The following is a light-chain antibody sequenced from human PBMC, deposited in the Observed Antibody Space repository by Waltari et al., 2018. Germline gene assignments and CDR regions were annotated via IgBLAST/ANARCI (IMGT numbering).Light chain of an antibody. CDR3: QHYLRLPAT. Sequence: EIVLTPSPGTLSLSPGERATLSCRASQSVSRALAWYQQKPGQAPRLLISGSSNRATGIPDRFSGSGSGTDFSLTISSLEPEDFAVYYCQHYLRLPATFGQGTKVEIK. CDR1: QSVSRA. CDR2: GSS. J-gene: IGKJ1*01. V-gene: IGKV3-20*01.